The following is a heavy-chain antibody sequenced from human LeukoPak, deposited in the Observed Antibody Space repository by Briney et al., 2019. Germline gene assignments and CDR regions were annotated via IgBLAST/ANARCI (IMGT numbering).Heavy chain of an antibody. D-gene: IGHD3-3*01. V-gene: IGHV3-48*01. J-gene: IGHJ3*02. CDR3: ARSWSSWDAFDI. CDR2: TSSGSSTI. CDR1: GFAFDTYS. Sequence: GGSPRLSCVASGFAFDTYSMNWVRQAPGKGLEWLSYTSSGSSTIYYADSVKGRFTISRDNAKNSLYLQMNSLGAEDTAVYYCARSWSSWDAFDIWGQGTMVTVSS.